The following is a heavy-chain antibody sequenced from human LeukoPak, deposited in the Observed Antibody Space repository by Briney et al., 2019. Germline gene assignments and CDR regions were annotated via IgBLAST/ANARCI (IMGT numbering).Heavy chain of an antibody. Sequence: GGSLRLSCAASGNTFSSYGMHWVRQAPGKGLEWVAFIRYDGSNKYYADSVKGRFTISRDNSKNTLYLQMNSLRAEDTAVYYCARGLRNFDYWGQGTLVTVSS. CDR1: GNTFSSYG. D-gene: IGHD5-18*01. CDR3: ARGLRNFDY. J-gene: IGHJ4*02. CDR2: IRYDGSNK. V-gene: IGHV3-30*02.